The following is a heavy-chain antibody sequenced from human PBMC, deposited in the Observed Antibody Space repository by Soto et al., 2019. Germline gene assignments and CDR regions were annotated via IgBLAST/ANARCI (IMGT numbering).Heavy chain of an antibody. V-gene: IGHV3-30-3*01. CDR1: GFTFSGYA. CDR2: ISYDGSNK. Sequence: QVQLVESGGGVVQPGRSLRLSCAASGFTFSGYAMHWVRQAPGKGLEWVAVISYDGSNKYYADSVKGRFTISRDNSKNTLYLQMNSLRAEDTAVYYCARANYGSGNGYFDYWGQGTLVTVSS. CDR3: ARANYGSGNGYFDY. D-gene: IGHD3-10*01. J-gene: IGHJ4*02.